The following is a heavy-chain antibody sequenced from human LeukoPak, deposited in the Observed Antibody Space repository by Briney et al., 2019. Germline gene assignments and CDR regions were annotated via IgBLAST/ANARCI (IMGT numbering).Heavy chain of an antibody. V-gene: IGHV1-69*04. D-gene: IGHD1-26*01. Sequence: GASVKVSCKASGGTFISYAISWVRQAPGQGLEWMGRIIPILGIANYAQKFQGRVTITADKSTSTAYMELSSLRSEDTAVYYCARVRRSGSFWAYFDYWGQGTLVIVSS. J-gene: IGHJ4*02. CDR2: IIPILGIA. CDR3: ARVRRSGSFWAYFDY. CDR1: GGTFISYA.